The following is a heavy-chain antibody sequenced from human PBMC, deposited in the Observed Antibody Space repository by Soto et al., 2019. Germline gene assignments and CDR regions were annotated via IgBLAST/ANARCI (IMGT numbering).Heavy chain of an antibody. CDR1: GGSISSYY. CDR3: ARRSRGRSGYLLTPDYYYYYMDV. D-gene: IGHD3-3*01. V-gene: IGHV4-59*08. J-gene: IGHJ6*03. Sequence: SETLSRTCTVSGGSISSYYWSWIRQPPGKGLEWIGYIYYSGSTNYNPSLKSRVTISVDTSKNQFSLKLSSVTAADTAVYYCARRSRGRSGYLLTPDYYYYYMDVWGKGTTVTVSS. CDR2: IYYSGST.